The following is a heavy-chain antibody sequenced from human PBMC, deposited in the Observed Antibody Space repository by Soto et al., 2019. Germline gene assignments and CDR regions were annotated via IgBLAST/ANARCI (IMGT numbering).Heavy chain of an antibody. Sequence: GGSLRLSCAASGFTFSSYDMHWVRQATGKGLEWVSAIGTAGDTYYPGSVKGRFTISRENAKNSLYLQMNSLRAEDTAVYYCARDRGVGATYLRYYYGMDVWGQGTTVTVSS. CDR2: IGTAGDT. J-gene: IGHJ6*02. V-gene: IGHV3-13*01. CDR3: ARDRGVGATYLRYYYGMDV. CDR1: GFTFSSYD. D-gene: IGHD1-26*01.